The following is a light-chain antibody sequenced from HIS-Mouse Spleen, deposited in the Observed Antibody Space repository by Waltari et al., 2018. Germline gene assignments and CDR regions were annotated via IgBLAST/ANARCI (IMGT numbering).Light chain of an antibody. V-gene: IGLV3-10*01. J-gene: IGLJ2*01. CDR1: AFPTKY. Sequence: SYELTQPPSVSVSPGQTARITCPGDAFPTKYAYWYPQKSGQAPVLVIYEDSKRPSGIPERFSGSSSGTMATLTISGAQVEDEADYYCYSTDSSGNHRVFGGGTKLTVL. CDR2: EDS. CDR3: YSTDSSGNHRV.